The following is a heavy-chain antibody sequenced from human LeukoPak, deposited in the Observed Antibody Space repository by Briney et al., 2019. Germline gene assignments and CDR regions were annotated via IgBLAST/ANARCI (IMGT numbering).Heavy chain of an antibody. Sequence: SVKVSCKASGGTFSSYAISWVRQAPGQGLEWVGGIIPIFGTANYAQKFQGRVTITADESTSTAYMELRSLRSDDTAVYYCARDLYCSGGSCYFDYWGQGTLVTVSS. D-gene: IGHD2-15*01. CDR1: GGTFSSYA. CDR3: ARDLYCSGGSCYFDY. V-gene: IGHV1-69*13. J-gene: IGHJ4*02. CDR2: IIPIFGTA.